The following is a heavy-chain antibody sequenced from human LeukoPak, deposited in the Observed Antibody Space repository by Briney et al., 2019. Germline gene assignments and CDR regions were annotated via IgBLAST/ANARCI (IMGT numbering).Heavy chain of an antibody. J-gene: IGHJ4*02. CDR3: AKDQEKDHYYGSGSGY. D-gene: IGHD3-10*01. Sequence: PGGSLRVSRAGSGLALSQDHMHWVRQAPGKGLEGVSAISGSGGSTYYADSVKGRFTISRDNSKNTLYLQMNSLRAEDTAVYYCAKDQEKDHYYGSGSGYWGQGTLVTVSS. CDR2: ISGSGGST. CDR1: GLALSQDH. V-gene: IGHV3-23*01.